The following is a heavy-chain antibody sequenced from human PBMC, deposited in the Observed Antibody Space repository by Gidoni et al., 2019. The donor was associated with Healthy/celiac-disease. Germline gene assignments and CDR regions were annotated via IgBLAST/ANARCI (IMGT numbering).Heavy chain of an antibody. CDR3: AKDGGLYSSIWPDY. V-gene: IGHV3-43D*04. D-gene: IGHD6-13*01. CDR2: ISWDGGST. J-gene: IGHJ4*02. Sequence: EVQLVEPGGVEVQPGGSLRLSCAACGFIFGDYAMHWVRQAPGKGLVWVSLISWDGGSTYYADSVKGRFTISRDNSKNSLYLQMNSLRAEDTALYYCAKDGGLYSSIWPDYWGQGTLVTVSS. CDR1: GFIFGDYA.